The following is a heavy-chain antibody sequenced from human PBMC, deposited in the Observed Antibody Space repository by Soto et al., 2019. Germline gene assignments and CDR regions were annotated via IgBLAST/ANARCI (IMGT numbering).Heavy chain of an antibody. CDR1: AFSLRTREVG. CDR2: IYWDDDK. J-gene: IGHJ5*02. V-gene: IGHV2-5*02. CDR3: AHGDGSYYDSGGRLGFDP. Sequence: SAPTPVNPAHTLALTCTSSAFSLRTREVGVGWIRQPPGKALEWLALIYWDDDKRYNPSLKSRLTITKDTSRNQVVLTMTNMDPVDTGTYYCAHGDGSYYDSGGRLGFDPWGQGTLVTVSS. D-gene: IGHD3-22*01.